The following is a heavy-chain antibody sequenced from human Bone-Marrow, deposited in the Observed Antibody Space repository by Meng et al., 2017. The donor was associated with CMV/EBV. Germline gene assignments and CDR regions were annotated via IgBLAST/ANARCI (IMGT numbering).Heavy chain of an antibody. Sequence: GGSLRLSCAASGFTFSSYAMSWVRQAPGKGLEWVSAISGSGGSTYYADSVKGRFTISRDNSKDTLYLQIHSLRAEDTAVYYCAKVKPYSSSWHYFDYWGQGTLVTVSS. CDR2: ISGSGGST. J-gene: IGHJ4*02. CDR1: GFTFSSYA. CDR3: AKVKPYSSSWHYFDY. D-gene: IGHD6-13*01. V-gene: IGHV3-23*01.